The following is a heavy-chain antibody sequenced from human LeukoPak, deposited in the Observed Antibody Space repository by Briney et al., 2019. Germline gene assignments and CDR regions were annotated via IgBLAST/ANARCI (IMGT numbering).Heavy chain of an antibody. J-gene: IGHJ6*02. Sequence: GGSLRLSCEASGFTFTSYGVHWVRQAPGKGLEWVSVISYDGGNQYYADSVKGRFTISRDNSKNTVYLQLNSLRAEDTAVYYCAKDGRMMSAYYGMDVWGQGTTVTVSS. D-gene: IGHD3-16*01. V-gene: IGHV3-30*18. CDR2: ISYDGGNQ. CDR3: AKDGRMMSAYYGMDV. CDR1: GFTFTSYG.